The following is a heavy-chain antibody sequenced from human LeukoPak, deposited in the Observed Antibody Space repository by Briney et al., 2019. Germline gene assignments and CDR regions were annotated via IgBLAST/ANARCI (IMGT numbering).Heavy chain of an antibody. CDR3: TTHPGYESY. J-gene: IGHJ4*02. CDR1: GFTFNLAW. D-gene: IGHD2-15*01. Sequence: PGGSLRLSCATSGFTFNLAWMSWVRQAPGKGLEWVGRIKRNTQGATTDYAAAVKGRFTISRDDSKNTLYLQMNSLEIEDTGVYHCTTHPGYESYWGQGTLVTVSS. V-gene: IGHV3-15*01. CDR2: IKRNTQGATT.